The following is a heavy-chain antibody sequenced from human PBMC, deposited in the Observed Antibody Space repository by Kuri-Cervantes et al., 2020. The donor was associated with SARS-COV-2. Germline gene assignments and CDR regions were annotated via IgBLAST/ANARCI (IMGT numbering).Heavy chain of an antibody. CDR2: ISSSSSTI. CDR1: GFTFSSYS. Sequence: GESLKISCAASGFTFSSYSMNWVRQAPGKGLEWVSYISSSSSTIYYADSVKGRFTISRDNAKNSLYLQMNSLRDEDTAVYYCATGVRGYSYGPDYWGQGTLVTVSS. V-gene: IGHV3-48*02. CDR3: ATGVRGYSYGPDY. D-gene: IGHD5-18*01. J-gene: IGHJ4*02.